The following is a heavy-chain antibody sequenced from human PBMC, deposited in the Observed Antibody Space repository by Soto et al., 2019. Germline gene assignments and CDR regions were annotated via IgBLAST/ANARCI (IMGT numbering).Heavy chain of an antibody. V-gene: IGHV1-69*08. D-gene: IGHD1-26*01. J-gene: IGHJ5*02. CDR1: GGTSTIYT. CDR3: ATEKYGAGRVGVDT. CDR2: IVPTLRLT. Sequence: QVQLVQSGAEVKKPGSSLKVSCETSGGTSTIYTITWVRQAPGQGLQWMGRIVPTLRLTNYAQDFQGRLTLTADTSTSTAHMVLSSLTSEDTAVYYCATEKYGAGRVGVDTWGQGTLVTVSS.